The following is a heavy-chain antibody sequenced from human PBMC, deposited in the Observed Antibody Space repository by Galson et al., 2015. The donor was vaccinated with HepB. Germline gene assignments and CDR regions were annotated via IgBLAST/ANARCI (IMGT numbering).Heavy chain of an antibody. CDR3: ARDVRGVVPWYYFDY. CDR2: ISSSSSTI. Sequence: VRQAPGKGLEWVSYISSSSSTIYYADSVKGRFTISRDNAKNSLYLQMNSLRAEDTAVYYCARDVRGVVPWYYFDYWGQGTLVTVSS. V-gene: IGHV3-48*01. J-gene: IGHJ4*02. D-gene: IGHD2-2*01.